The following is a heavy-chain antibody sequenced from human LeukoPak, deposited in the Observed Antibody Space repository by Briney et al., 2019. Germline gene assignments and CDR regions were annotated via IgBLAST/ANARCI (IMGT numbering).Heavy chain of an antibody. D-gene: IGHD5-18*01. CDR1: GFTFNGYS. V-gene: IGHV3-7*05. J-gene: IGHJ4*02. CDR3: ATYQGYNYGPFDY. CDR2: IKEDGSKQ. Sequence: GGSLRLSCTASGFTFNGYSMNWVRQAPGKGLEWVANIKEDGSKQYYVDSVKGRFTISRDNAKNSLYLQMNSLRAEDTAVYYCATYQGYNYGPFDYWGQGTLVTVSS.